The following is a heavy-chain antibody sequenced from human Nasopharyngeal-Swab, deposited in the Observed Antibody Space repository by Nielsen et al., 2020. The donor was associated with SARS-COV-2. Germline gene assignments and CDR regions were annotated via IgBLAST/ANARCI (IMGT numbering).Heavy chain of an antibody. J-gene: IGHJ6*03. CDR3: ARPDGYYYYYYMDV. CDR1: GFTFSSYW. V-gene: IGHV3-7*01. CDR2: IKQGGSEK. D-gene: IGHD1-14*01. Sequence: GESLKISCAASGFTFSSYWMSWVRQAPGKGLEWVANIKQGGSEKYYVDSVKGRFTISRDNAKNPLYLQMNSLRAEDTAVYYCARPDGYYYYYYMDVWGKGTTVTVSS.